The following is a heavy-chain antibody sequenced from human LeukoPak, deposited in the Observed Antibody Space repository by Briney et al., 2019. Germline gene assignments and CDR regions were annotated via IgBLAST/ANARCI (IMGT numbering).Heavy chain of an antibody. Sequence: GGSLRLSCAASGFTFSNYWMTWVRQASGKGLEWVANANEDGSQRYYVDSVKGRFTISRDNTKQSLYLQMNSLRAEDTAVYYCVREDISGATPNYYYYGMDVWGQGTTVTVSS. D-gene: IGHD1-20*01. CDR2: ANEDGSQR. CDR1: GFTFSNYW. CDR3: VREDISGATPNYYYYGMDV. J-gene: IGHJ6*02. V-gene: IGHV3-7*01.